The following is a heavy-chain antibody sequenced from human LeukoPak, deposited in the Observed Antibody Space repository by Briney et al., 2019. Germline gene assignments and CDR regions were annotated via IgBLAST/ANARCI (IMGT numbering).Heavy chain of an antibody. D-gene: IGHD3-22*01. V-gene: IGHV3-30*02. J-gene: IGHJ6*03. Sequence: WGALRLSCAASEFSFSTYGMHWVRQAPGEGLEWVAFIRYDGSNKDYADSVTGRFPISRDNSRNTLYLQMNSLRAEDTAVYYCANRFGKDYYDVSGRTYYMDVWGKGTTVTVSS. CDR2: IRYDGSNK. CDR3: ANRFGKDYYDVSGRTYYMDV. CDR1: EFSFSTYG.